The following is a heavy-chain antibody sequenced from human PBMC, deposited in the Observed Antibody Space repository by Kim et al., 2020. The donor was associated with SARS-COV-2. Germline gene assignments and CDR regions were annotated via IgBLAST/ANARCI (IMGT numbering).Heavy chain of an antibody. V-gene: IGHV3-48*02. CDR3: ARGVDTAMFTPYCYYGMDA. Sequence: GGSLRLSCAASGFTFSSYSMNWVRQAPGKGLEWVSYISSSSSTIYYADSVKGRFTISRDNAKNSLYLQMNSLRDEDTAVYYCARGVDTAMFTPYCYYGMDAWGQGTTVTVSS. D-gene: IGHD5-18*01. J-gene: IGHJ6*02. CDR1: GFTFSSYS. CDR2: ISSSSSTI.